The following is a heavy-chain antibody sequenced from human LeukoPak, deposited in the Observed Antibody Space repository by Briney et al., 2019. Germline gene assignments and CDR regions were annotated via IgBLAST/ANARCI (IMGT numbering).Heavy chain of an antibody. J-gene: IGHJ4*02. CDR3: ARGGREGYNSFAY. Sequence: SETLSLTCTVSGGSISTYYWSWIRQPPGRRLEGIGYIHDSGTTSYNPSLKSRVTISVDMSENQLSLRLTSVSAADTAIYYCARGGREGYNSFAYWGQGTLVTVSS. V-gene: IGHV4-59*01. CDR1: GGSISTYY. D-gene: IGHD5-24*01. CDR2: IHDSGTT.